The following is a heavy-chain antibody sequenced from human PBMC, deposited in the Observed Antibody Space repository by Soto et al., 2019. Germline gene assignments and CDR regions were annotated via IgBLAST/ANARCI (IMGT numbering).Heavy chain of an antibody. Sequence: QVQLVQCGAEVKKPGASVKVSCKASGYTFTSYAMHWVRQAPGQRLEWMGWINAGNGNTKYSQKFQGRVTITRDTSASTAYMELSSLRSEDTAVYYYARGPSGGNYFDYWGQGTLVTVSS. J-gene: IGHJ4*02. CDR3: ARGPSGGNYFDY. D-gene: IGHD3-10*01. V-gene: IGHV1-3*01. CDR1: GYTFTSYA. CDR2: INAGNGNT.